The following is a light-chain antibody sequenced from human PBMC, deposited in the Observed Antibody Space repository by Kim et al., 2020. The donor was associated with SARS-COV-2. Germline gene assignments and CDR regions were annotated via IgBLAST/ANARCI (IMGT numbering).Light chain of an antibody. CDR2: GAS. J-gene: IGKJ2*01. CDR3: QQYGSSLMYT. CDR1: QSVSSSY. Sequence: EIVLTQSPGTLSLSPGERATLSCRASQSVSSSYLAWYQQKPGQAPRLLIYGASSRATGIPDRFSGSGSGTDFTLTISRLDPEDFAVYYCQQYGSSLMYTFGQGTKLEI. V-gene: IGKV3-20*01.